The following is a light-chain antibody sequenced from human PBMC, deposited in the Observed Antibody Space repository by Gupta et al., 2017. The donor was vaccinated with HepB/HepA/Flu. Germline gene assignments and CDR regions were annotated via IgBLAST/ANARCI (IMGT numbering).Light chain of an antibody. V-gene: IGLV1-47*02. J-gene: IGLJ2*01. CDR3: SAWADSLSGPLV. CDR2: SNN. CDR1: SSNIGSNY. Sequence: QSVLPQPLSASGTPGQRVTISCSGSSSNIGSNYVYWYQQLPGTAPQLLIYSNNQRPSGVPDRFSCGTYCTYASPVTSGRRYEDEAEDYWSAWADSLSGPLVFGGGTNLTVL.